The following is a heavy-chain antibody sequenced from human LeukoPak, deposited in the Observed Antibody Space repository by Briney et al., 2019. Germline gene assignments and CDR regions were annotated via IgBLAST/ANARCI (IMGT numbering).Heavy chain of an antibody. CDR3: ARGMRITMVRGVIPHDY. CDR2: INRDGSST. V-gene: IGHV3-74*01. Sequence: PGGSLRLSCAASGFTVSSYWMHWVRQAPGKGLVWVSRINRDGSSTSYADSGKGRFTISRDNGKNTLYLQMNSLRAEDTAVYYCARGMRITMVRGVIPHDYWGQGTLVTVSS. D-gene: IGHD3-10*01. CDR1: GFTVSSYW. J-gene: IGHJ4*02.